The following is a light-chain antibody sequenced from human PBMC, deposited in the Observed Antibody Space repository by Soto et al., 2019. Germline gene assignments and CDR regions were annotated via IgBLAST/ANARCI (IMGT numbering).Light chain of an antibody. CDR1: SSNIGANHD. CDR3: QSYDSSLGYV. V-gene: IGLV1-40*01. CDR2: DNI. J-gene: IGLJ1*01. Sequence: QSVLTQPPSVSGAPGQMVTISCTGSSSNIGANHDVHWYQQLPGTAPKLLIYDNINRPSGVPDRFSGSKSGTSASLAITGLQAEDEAEYYCQSYDSSLGYVFGTGTKVTVL.